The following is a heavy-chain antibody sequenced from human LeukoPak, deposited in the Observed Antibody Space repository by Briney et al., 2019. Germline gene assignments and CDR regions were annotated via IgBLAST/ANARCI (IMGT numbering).Heavy chain of an antibody. Sequence: SETLSLTCTVPGGSISNYYWSWVRQPPGKGLEWIGYIYYIGNTDYNPSLKSRVSISVDTSKNQFSLNLKSVTATDTALYYCARPRVAGRTGWHFDVWGRGTLVTVSS. CDR3: ARPRVAGRTGWHFDV. CDR2: IYYIGNT. J-gene: IGHJ2*01. CDR1: GGSISNYY. V-gene: IGHV4-59*08. D-gene: IGHD3-10*01.